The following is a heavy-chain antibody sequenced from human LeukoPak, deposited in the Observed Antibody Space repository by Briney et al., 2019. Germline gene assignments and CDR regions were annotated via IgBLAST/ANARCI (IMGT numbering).Heavy chain of an antibody. CDR2: INPNSGGT. Sequence: ASVKVSCKASGYTFTGYYMHWVRQAPGQGLEWMGRINPNSGGTNYAQKFQGRVTMTRDTSISTAYMEQSRLRSDDTAVYYCARGVVVADTRLDAFDIWGQGTMVTVSS. J-gene: IGHJ3*02. CDR1: GYTFTGYY. D-gene: IGHD2-15*01. CDR3: ARGVVVADTRLDAFDI. V-gene: IGHV1-2*06.